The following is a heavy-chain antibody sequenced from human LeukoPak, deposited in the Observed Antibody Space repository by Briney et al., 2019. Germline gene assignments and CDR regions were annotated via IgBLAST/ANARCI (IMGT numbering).Heavy chain of an antibody. Sequence: SETLPLTCPVSGYSISSGCYWGWIRQPPGKGLEWIGSIYHSGSIYYNPSLKSRVTISVDTSKNQCSLKLSSVTAADTAVYYCARGVSSSWYYYGMDVWDKGTTVTVSS. CDR1: GYSISSGCY. D-gene: IGHD6-13*01. V-gene: IGHV4-38-2*02. J-gene: IGHJ6*04. CDR2: IYHSGSI. CDR3: ARGVSSSWYYYGMDV.